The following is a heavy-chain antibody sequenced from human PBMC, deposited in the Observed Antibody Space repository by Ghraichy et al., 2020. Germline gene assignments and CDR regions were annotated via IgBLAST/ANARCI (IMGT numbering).Heavy chain of an antibody. J-gene: IGHJ4*02. V-gene: IGHV3-30*02. CDR1: GFTFSSYG. D-gene: IGHD3-10*01. CDR2: IRFDGSNK. Sequence: GESLRLSCAASGFTFSSYGMYWVRQAPGKGLEWVAFIRFDGSNKYYADSVKGRFTISRDNSKSILYLQMNSLRAEDTALYHCAVMVREKLDLWGQGTLVTVSS. CDR3: AVMVREKLDL.